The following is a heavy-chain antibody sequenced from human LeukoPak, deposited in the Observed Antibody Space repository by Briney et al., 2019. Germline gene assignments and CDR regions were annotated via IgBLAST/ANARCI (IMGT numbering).Heavy chain of an antibody. V-gene: IGHV1-2*02. Sequence: SSVQVSCKTSGYTFTSYYIHLLRQAPAQRFEWMGLSDSNGGATKYAYFRGRVTMTRDTSISTAYMELSRLTSDDTAVYYCVRGNFYVKKGYSPELRYWGQGTLVTVSS. CDR2: SDSNGGAT. CDR1: GYTFTSYY. J-gene: IGHJ4*02. D-gene: IGHD3-22*01. CDR3: VRGNFYVKKGYSPELRY.